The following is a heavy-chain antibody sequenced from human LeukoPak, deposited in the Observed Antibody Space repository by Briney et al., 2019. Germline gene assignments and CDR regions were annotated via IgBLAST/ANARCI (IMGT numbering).Heavy chain of an antibody. D-gene: IGHD3-10*01. V-gene: IGHV1-69*13. J-gene: IGHJ4*02. Sequence: SVKVSCMASGGTFSSYAISWVRQAPGQGLEWMGGIIPIFGTANYAQKFQGRVTITADESTSTAYMELSSLRSEDTAVYYCARSGGYYYGSGSYSTFDYWGQGTLVTVSS. CDR3: ARSGGYYYGSGSYSTFDY. CDR2: IIPIFGTA. CDR1: GGTFSSYA.